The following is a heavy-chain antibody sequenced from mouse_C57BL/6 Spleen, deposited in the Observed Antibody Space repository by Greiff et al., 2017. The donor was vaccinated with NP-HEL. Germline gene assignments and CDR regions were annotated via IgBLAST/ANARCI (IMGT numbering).Heavy chain of an antibody. CDR2: ISDGGSYT. D-gene: IGHD1-1*01. Sequence: EVKLVESGGGLVKPGGSLKLSCAASGFTFSSYAMSWVRQTPEKRLEWVATISDGGSYTYYPDNVKGRFTISRDNAKNNLYLQMSHLKSEDTAMYYCAREITTVVAHWGQGTTLTVSS. J-gene: IGHJ2*01. V-gene: IGHV5-4*01. CDR1: GFTFSSYA. CDR3: AREITTVVAH.